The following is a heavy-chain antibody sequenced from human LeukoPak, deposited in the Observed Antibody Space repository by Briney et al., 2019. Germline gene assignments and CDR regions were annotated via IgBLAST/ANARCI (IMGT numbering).Heavy chain of an antibody. V-gene: IGHV3-23*01. Sequence: GGSLRLSCAASGFTFSSYARSWVRQAPGKGLEWVSAISGSGGSTYYADSVKGRFTISRDNSKNTLYLQMNSLRAEDTAVYYCAKGDTMVRGVNFYYYYGTDVWGQGTTVTVSS. CDR3: AKGDTMVRGVNFYYYYGTDV. CDR2: ISGSGGST. J-gene: IGHJ6*02. CDR1: GFTFSSYA. D-gene: IGHD3-10*01.